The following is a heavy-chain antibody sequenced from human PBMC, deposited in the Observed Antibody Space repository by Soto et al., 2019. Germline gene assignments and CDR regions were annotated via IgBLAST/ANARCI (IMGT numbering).Heavy chain of an antibody. CDR1: GGSISSGGYS. V-gene: IGHV4-30-2*01. CDR3: ARGGVYYFDY. CDR2: MYYVGST. J-gene: IGHJ4*02. Sequence: SETLSLTCAVSGGSISSGGYSWSWIRQTPGKGLEWIGYMYYVGSTYYNPSLKSRVTISTDRSKGQFSLKMTSVTAADTAVYYCARGGVYYFDYWGQGTLVTVSS. D-gene: IGHD6-13*01.